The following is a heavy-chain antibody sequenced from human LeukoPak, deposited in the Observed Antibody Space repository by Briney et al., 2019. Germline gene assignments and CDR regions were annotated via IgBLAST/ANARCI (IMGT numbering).Heavy chain of an antibody. Sequence: GASVKVSCKASGYTFTSYGISWVRQAPGQGLEWMGWITYNGNTNYAQKPQGRVTMTTDTSTSTAYMDLRSLRSDDTAVYYCARGDWNYGRTDYWGQGTLVTVSS. V-gene: IGHV1-18*01. CDR1: GYTFTSYG. J-gene: IGHJ4*02. CDR3: ARGDWNYGRTDY. D-gene: IGHD1-7*01. CDR2: ITYNGNT.